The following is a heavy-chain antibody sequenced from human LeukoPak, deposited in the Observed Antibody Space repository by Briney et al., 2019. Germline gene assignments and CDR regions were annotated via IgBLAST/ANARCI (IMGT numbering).Heavy chain of an antibody. CDR1: GFTFSSYW. CDR2: ISSSSGYI. CDR3: ARDSPSCTTTSCLNDF. J-gene: IGHJ4*02. Sequence: GGSLRLSCAASGFTFSSYWMHWVRQAPGKGLEWVSSISSSSGYIYYADSVKGRFSISRDNAKNSLYLQMNSLRVEDTAVYYCARDSPSCTTTSCLNDFWGQGTLVTVSS. D-gene: IGHD2-2*01. V-gene: IGHV3-21*01.